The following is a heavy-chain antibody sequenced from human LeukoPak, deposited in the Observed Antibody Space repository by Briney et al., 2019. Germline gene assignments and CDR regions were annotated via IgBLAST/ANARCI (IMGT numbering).Heavy chain of an antibody. CDR2: IRYDGSNK. D-gene: IGHD1-26*01. V-gene: IGHV3-30*02. CDR3: ARQSGATASRFDY. J-gene: IGHJ4*02. Sequence: QSGGSLRLSCAASGFTFSSYGMHWVRQAPGKGLEWVAFIRYDGSNKYYADSVKGRFTISRDNSKNTLYLQMNSLGAEDTAVYYCARQSGATASRFDYWGQGTLVTVSS. CDR1: GFTFSSYG.